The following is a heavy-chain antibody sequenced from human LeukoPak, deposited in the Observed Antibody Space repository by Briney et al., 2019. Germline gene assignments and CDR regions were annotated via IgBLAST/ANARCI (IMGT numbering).Heavy chain of an antibody. CDR2: INSDGSST. CDR1: GFTFSSYW. J-gene: IGHJ4*02. CDR3: AILSITTTTIDY. D-gene: IGHD3-10*01. V-gene: IGHV3-74*01. Sequence: GGSLRLSCAASGFTFSSYWMHWVRQAPGKGLVWVSRINSDGSSTSYADSVKGRFTISRDNAKNTLYLQMNSLRAEDTAVYYCAILSITTTTIDYWGQGTLVTVSS.